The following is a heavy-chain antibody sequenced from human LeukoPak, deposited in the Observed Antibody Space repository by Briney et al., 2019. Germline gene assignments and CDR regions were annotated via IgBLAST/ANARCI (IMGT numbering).Heavy chain of an antibody. J-gene: IGHJ4*02. CDR3: AKDRSGLVHDLYYFDY. CDR1: GFTFSSYG. Sequence: GGSLRLSCAASGFTFSSYGMHWVRQAPGKGLEWVAFIRYDGSNRYYADSVKGRFTISRDNSKNTLYLQMNSLRAEDTAVYYCAKDRSGLVHDLYYFDYWGQGTLVTVSS. D-gene: IGHD6-19*01. CDR2: IRYDGSNR. V-gene: IGHV3-30*02.